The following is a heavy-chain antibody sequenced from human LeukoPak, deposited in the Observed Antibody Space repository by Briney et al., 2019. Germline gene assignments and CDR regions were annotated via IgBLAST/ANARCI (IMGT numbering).Heavy chain of an antibody. J-gene: IGHJ6*03. D-gene: IGHD5-18*01. CDR1: SGSISNYY. V-gene: IGHV4-59*01. CDR3: ARGYSYGPYYYYYYMDV. Sequence: PSETLSLTCTVSSGSISNYYRSWIRQPPGKGLEWIGYIYYSGSTNYNPSLKSRVTISVDTSKNQFSLKLSSVTAADTAVYYCARGYSYGPYYYYYYMDVWGKGTTVTVSS. CDR2: IYYSGST.